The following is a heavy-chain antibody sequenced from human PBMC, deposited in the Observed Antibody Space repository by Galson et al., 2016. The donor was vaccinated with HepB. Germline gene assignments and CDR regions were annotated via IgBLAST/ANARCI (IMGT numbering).Heavy chain of an antibody. V-gene: IGHV4-39*01. CDR3: ATGIVVAGKMYYYYMDV. J-gene: IGHJ6*03. CDR2: IYYTGNT. Sequence: SETLSLTCTVSGASISGTNYYWGWIRQTPGRGLEWIGSIYYTGNTNYKPSLESRVTISVDTAKNHLSLRLSSVTAADTAVYYCATGIVVAGKMYYYYMDVWGKGTSVTVSS. CDR1: GASISGTNYY. D-gene: IGHD6-19*01.